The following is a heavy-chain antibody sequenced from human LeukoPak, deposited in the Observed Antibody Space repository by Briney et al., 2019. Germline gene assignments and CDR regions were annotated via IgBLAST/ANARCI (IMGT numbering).Heavy chain of an antibody. CDR1: GYSFTSYW. CDR2: IYPGDSDT. CDR3: ARRRYYYDSREYAFDI. Sequence: GESLKISCKGSGYSFTSYWIGWVRQMPGKGLEWMGIIYPGDSDTRYSPSFQGQVTISADKSISTAYLQWSSLKASDTAMYYCARRRYYYDSREYAFDIWGQGTMVTVSS. V-gene: IGHV5-51*01. D-gene: IGHD3-22*01. J-gene: IGHJ3*02.